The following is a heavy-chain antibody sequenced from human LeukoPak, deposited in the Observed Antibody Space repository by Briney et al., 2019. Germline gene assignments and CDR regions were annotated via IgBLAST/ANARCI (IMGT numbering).Heavy chain of an antibody. Sequence: PSETLSLTCAVYGGSFSGYYWSWIRQPPGKGLEWIGEINHSGSTNYNPSLKSRVTISVDTSKNQFSLKLSSVTAADTAVYYCARGGQWLVSPLDYWGQGTLVTVSS. CDR1: GGSFSGYY. D-gene: IGHD6-19*01. CDR3: ARGGQWLVSPLDY. V-gene: IGHV4-34*01. CDR2: INHSGST. J-gene: IGHJ4*02.